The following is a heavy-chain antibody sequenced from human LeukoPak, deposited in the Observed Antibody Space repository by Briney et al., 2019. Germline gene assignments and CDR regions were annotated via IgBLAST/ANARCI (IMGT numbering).Heavy chain of an antibody. Sequence: GGSLRLSCAASGFTFSSYGMHWVRQAPGKGLEWVAVISYDGSNKYYADSVKGRFTISRDNSKNTLYLQMNSLRAEDTAVYYCAKVRAETGDLDFQHWGQGTLVTVSS. V-gene: IGHV3-30*18. D-gene: IGHD7-27*01. CDR1: GFTFSSYG. CDR2: ISYDGSNK. CDR3: AKVRAETGDLDFQH. J-gene: IGHJ1*01.